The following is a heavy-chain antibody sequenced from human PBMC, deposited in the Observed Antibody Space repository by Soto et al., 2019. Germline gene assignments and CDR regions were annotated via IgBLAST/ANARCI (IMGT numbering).Heavy chain of an antibody. J-gene: IGHJ4*02. CDR3: ARGSVAGRRFDY. D-gene: IGHD6-19*01. CDR2: INPSGGST. Sequence: QVQLVQSGAEVKKPGASVKVSCKASGYTFTSYYINWVRQALGQGLEWMGIINPSGGSTSYAQKFQGRVTMTRDTSTSTVYMELSSLRSEDTAVYYCARGSVAGRRFDYWGQGTLVTVSS. CDR1: GYTFTSYY. V-gene: IGHV1-46*01.